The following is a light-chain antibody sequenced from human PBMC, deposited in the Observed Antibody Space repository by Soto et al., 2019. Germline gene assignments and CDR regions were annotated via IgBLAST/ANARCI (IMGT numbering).Light chain of an antibody. CDR1: QSVRSNY. CDR2: GVF. CDR3: HHYDGSPRT. Sequence: ETVLTQSPGTVSLSPGERATLSCTTSQSVRSNYLAWYQQKPGQAPRLLIYGVFSRATGIPDRFSGSGSGTDFTLTMSGLEPEDSAVYYCHHYDGSPRTFGQGTKLEI. V-gene: IGKV3-20*01. J-gene: IGKJ2*01.